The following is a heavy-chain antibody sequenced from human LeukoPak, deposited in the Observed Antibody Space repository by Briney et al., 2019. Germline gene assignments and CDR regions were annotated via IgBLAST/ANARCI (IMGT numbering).Heavy chain of an antibody. D-gene: IGHD6-19*01. J-gene: IGHJ4*02. Sequence: QSGGSLRLSCTVSGFTVSSNSMSWVRQAPGKGLEWVSFIYSDNTHYSDSVKGRFTISRDNSKNTLYLQMNSLRAEGTAVYYCARAGGSGWIVYWGQGTLVTVSS. CDR2: IYSDNT. CDR3: ARAGGSGWIVY. CDR1: GFTVSSNS. V-gene: IGHV3-53*01.